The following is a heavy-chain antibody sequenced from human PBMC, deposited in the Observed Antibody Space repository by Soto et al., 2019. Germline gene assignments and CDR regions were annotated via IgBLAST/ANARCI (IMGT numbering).Heavy chain of an antibody. CDR3: AREGQALTVAFDI. V-gene: IGHV3-21*01. CDR1: GFTFSSYS. D-gene: IGHD2-8*01. CDR2: ISSSSSYI. J-gene: IGHJ3*02. Sequence: PGGSLRLSCAASGFTFSSYSMNWVRQAPGKGLEWVSSISSSSSYIYYADSVKGRFTISRDNAKNSLYLQMNSLRAEDTAVYYCAREGQALTVAFDIWGQGTMVTVSS.